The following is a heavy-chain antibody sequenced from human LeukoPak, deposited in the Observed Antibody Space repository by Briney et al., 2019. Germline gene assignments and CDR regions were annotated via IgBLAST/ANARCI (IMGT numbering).Heavy chain of an antibody. CDR3: ARIDPRPVYRYDY. D-gene: IGHD3-16*02. CDR1: GGSISSYY. V-gene: IGHV4-59*01. J-gene: IGHJ4*02. Sequence: SETVSLTCTVSGGSISSYYWSWIRQPPGKGLEWIGYIYYSGSTNYNPSLKGRVTISVDTSKNQFSLKLSSVTAADTAVYYWARIDPRPVYRYDYWGQGTLVTVSS. CDR2: IYYSGST.